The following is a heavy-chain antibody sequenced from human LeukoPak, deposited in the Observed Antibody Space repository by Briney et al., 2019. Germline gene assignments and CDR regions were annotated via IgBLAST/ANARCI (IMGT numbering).Heavy chain of an antibody. CDR2: MSGRGDNT. V-gene: IGHV3-23*01. J-gene: IGHJ4*02. D-gene: IGHD3-22*01. Sequence: PGGCLRLSCAASGFTFSSYAMRWVRQAPGKGLELVSGMSGRGDNTYYADSVTGQFTISRDNSKTTLYVQVNSLGTEDTAAYYGAKGSYYDGSGSFYFDYWGQGTLVTVSS. CDR1: GFTFSSYA. CDR3: AKGSYYDGSGSFYFDY.